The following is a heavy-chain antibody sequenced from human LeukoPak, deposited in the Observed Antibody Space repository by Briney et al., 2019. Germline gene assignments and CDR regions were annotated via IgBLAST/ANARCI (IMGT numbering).Heavy chain of an antibody. CDR2: INAYNGNT. CDR3: ARRYCSGGSCYSDGYYGMDV. D-gene: IGHD2-15*01. J-gene: IGHJ6*02. V-gene: IGHV1-18*01. Sequence: ASVKVSCKASGYTFTNHGFSWVRQAPGQGLEWMGWINAYNGNTNYAQKLQGRVTMTTDTSTNTAYMELRSLRSDDTAVYYCARRYCSGGSCYSDGYYGMDVWGQGTTVTVSS. CDR1: GYTFTNHG.